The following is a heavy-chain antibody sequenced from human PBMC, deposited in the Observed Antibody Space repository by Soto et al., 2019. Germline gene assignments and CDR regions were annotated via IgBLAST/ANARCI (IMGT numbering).Heavy chain of an antibody. D-gene: IGHD3-3*01. CDR1: GGSISSYY. CDR3: AREYYVFWERGLYEKGAFDI. Sequence: QVQLQESGPGLVKPSETLSLTCTVSGGSISSYYWSWIRQPPGKGLEWIGYIYYSGSTNYNPSLKSRVTISVDTSKNQFSLKLSSVTAADTAVYYCAREYYVFWERGLYEKGAFDIWGQGTMVTVSS. V-gene: IGHV4-59*01. CDR2: IYYSGST. J-gene: IGHJ3*02.